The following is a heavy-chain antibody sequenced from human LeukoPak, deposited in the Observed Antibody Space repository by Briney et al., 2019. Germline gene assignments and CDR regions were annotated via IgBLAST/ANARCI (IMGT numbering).Heavy chain of an antibody. CDR3: ARPAYCGGNCYYFPDY. Sequence: PGGSLRLSCAASGFTFSSYGMHWVRQAPGKGLEWVAVISYDVGKKYYADSVKGRFTISRDNSKNTLYLQMNSLRAEDTAVYYCARPAYCGGNCYYFPDYWGQGTLVTVSS. CDR2: ISYDVGKK. J-gene: IGHJ4*02. V-gene: IGHV3-30*03. CDR1: GFTFSSYG. D-gene: IGHD2-21*02.